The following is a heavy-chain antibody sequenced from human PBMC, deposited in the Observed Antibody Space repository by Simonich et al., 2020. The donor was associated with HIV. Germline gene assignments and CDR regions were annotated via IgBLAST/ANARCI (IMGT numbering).Heavy chain of an antibody. CDR2: RFHSGGT. Sequence: VLLQESGPGLVKPSETLSLTCSVSGGSISSGYYLGWIRRPPGKGLEWIGRRFHSGGTYYNPSLKSGVTISVDTSKNQFSLKLSSVTAADTAVYYCARDGWSYYNFWAGYGMDVWGQGTTVTVSS. J-gene: IGHJ6*02. D-gene: IGHD3-3*01. V-gene: IGHV4-38-2*02. CDR1: GGSISSGYY. CDR3: ARDGWSYYNFWAGYGMDV.